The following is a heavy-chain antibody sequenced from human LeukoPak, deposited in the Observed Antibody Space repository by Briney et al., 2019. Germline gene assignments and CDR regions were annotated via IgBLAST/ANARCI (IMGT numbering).Heavy chain of an antibody. CDR3: ARVGIQAVAGYNWFDP. J-gene: IGHJ5*02. D-gene: IGHD6-19*01. CDR1: GYTFTSYA. V-gene: IGHV7-4-1*02. Sequence: GASVKVSCKASGYTFTSYAMNWVRQAPGQGLEWMGWINTNTGNPTYAQGFTGRFVFSLDTSVSTAYLQISSLKAEDTAVYCCARVGIQAVAGYNWFDPWGQGTLVTVSS. CDR2: INTNTGNP.